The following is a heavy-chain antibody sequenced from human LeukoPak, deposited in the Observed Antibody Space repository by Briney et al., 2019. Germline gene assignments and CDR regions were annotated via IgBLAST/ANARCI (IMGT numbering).Heavy chain of an antibody. D-gene: IGHD4-23*01. Sequence: SETLSLTCTVSGGYITSYCWAWLRQPPGKGLECIGYLYYSGYSKYNPSLTSRVSMSVDTSKNQFSLKLTSVTAADTAVYYCATTVVTGKGFDYWGQGTLVTVSS. V-gene: IGHV4-59*04. CDR1: GGYITSYC. CDR2: LYYSGYS. J-gene: IGHJ4*02. CDR3: ATTVVTGKGFDY.